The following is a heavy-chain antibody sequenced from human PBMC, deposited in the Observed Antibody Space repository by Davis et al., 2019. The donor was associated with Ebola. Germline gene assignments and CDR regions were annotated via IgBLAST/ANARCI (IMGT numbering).Heavy chain of an antibody. V-gene: IGHV3-7*01. D-gene: IGHD6-19*01. Sequence: GGSLRLSCAASGFTFSSYWMIWVRQAPGKGLEWVANIKQDGSEKYYVDSVKGRFTISRDNAKNSLYLQMNSLRAEDTAVYYCARDGAVAGMRWFDPWGQGTLVTVSS. CDR2: IKQDGSEK. J-gene: IGHJ5*02. CDR3: ARDGAVAGMRWFDP. CDR1: GFTFSSYW.